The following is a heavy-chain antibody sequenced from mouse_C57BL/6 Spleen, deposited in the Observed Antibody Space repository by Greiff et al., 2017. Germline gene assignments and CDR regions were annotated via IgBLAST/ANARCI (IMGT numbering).Heavy chain of an antibody. CDR2: IWSDGST. V-gene: IGHV2-6*03. CDR1: GFSLTSYG. CDR3: AREGLRQKGYAMDY. D-gene: IGHD2-2*01. Sequence: VQLVESGPGLVAPSQSLSITCTVSGFSLTSYGVHWVRQPPGKGLAWLVVIWSDGSTTYNSALKSRLSISKDNSKSQVFLKMNSLQTDDTAMYYCAREGLRQKGYAMDYWGQGTSVTVSS. J-gene: IGHJ4*01.